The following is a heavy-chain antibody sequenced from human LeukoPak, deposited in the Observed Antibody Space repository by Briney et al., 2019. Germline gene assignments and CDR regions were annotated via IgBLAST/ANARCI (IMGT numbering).Heavy chain of an antibody. CDR3: ATDSYSSSWYPLDY. Sequence: ASVKVSCKVSGYTLTELSMHWVRQAPGKGLEWMGGFDPEDGETIYAQKFQGRVTMTEDTSTDTAYMELSSLRSDDTAVYYCATDSYSSSWYPLDYWGQGTLVTVSS. CDR2: FDPEDGET. D-gene: IGHD6-13*01. V-gene: IGHV1-24*01. J-gene: IGHJ4*02. CDR1: GYTLTELS.